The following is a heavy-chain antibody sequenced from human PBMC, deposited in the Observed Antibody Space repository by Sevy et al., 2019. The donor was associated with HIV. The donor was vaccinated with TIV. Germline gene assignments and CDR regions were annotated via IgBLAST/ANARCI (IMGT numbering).Heavy chain of an antibody. CDR1: GFNFSPYA. CDR2: VSSDGTTR. Sequence: GGSLRLSCAASGFNFSPYAMHWVRQGPGKGLEWVATVSSDGTTRSYVDSFKGRFSLSRDNSKNTLYLQMNNLKPEETAVYYFAKGGYYYDSRPSDWFDPWGPGALVTVSS. CDR3: AKGGYYYDSRPSDWFDP. J-gene: IGHJ5*02. V-gene: IGHV3-30*18. D-gene: IGHD3-22*01.